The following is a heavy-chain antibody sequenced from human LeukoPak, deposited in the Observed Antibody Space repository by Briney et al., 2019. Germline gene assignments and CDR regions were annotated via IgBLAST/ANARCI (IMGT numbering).Heavy chain of an antibody. V-gene: IGHV1-69*02. D-gene: IGHD3-10*01. CDR2: IIPILGIA. CDR1: GGTFSSYT. J-gene: IGHJ4*02. CDR3: ARGLYDFWSGHTMVRGVWYYFGY. Sequence: RASVKVSCKASGGTFSSYTISWVRQAPGQGLEWMGRIIPILGIANYAQKFQGRVTITADKSTSTAYMELSSLRSEDTAVYYCARGLYDFWSGHTMVRGVWYYFGYWGQGTLVTVSS.